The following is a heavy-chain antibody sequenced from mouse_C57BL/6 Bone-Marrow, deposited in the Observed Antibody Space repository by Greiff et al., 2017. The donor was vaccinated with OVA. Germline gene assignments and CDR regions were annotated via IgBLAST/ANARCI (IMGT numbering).Heavy chain of an antibody. CDR1: GFTFSSYA. CDR2: ISDGGSYT. CDR3: ARGDYEDY. J-gene: IGHJ2*01. Sequence: EVHLVESGGGLVKPGGSLKLSCAASGFTFSSYAMSWVRQTPEKRLEWVATISDGGSYTYYPDNVKGRFTISRDNAKNNLYLQMSHLKSEDTAMYYCARGDYEDYWGQGTTLTVSS. V-gene: IGHV5-4*01. D-gene: IGHD1-1*01.